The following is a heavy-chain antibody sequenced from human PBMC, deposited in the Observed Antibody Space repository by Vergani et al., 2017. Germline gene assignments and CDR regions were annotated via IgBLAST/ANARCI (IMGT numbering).Heavy chain of an antibody. D-gene: IGHD2-15*01. V-gene: IGHV4-34*01. CDR1: GGSFSGYY. Sequence: QVQLQQWGAGLLKPSETLSLTCAVYGGSFSGYYWGWIRQPPGKGLEWIGSIYYSGSTYYNPSLKSRVTISVDTSKNQFSLKLSSVTAADTAVYYCARLDIVVVVAAFDDWGQGTLVTVSS. J-gene: IGHJ4*02. CDR2: IYYSGST. CDR3: ARLDIVVVVAAFDD.